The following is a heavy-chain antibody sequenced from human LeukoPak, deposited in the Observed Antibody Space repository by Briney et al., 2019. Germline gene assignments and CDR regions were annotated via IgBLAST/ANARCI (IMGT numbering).Heavy chain of an antibody. Sequence: GGSLRLSCSASGFTFSTYPMHWVRQAPGKGLEYVSAISSDGGSTCYADSVKGGFTISRDNSKNTLFLQMSSLRAEDTAVYYCARAFKPDYDFWSGSLYYYYYYGMDVWGQGTTVTVSS. J-gene: IGHJ6*02. CDR2: ISSDGGST. CDR1: GFTFSTYP. CDR3: ARAFKPDYDFWSGSLYYYYYYGMDV. V-gene: IGHV3-64D*06. D-gene: IGHD3-3*01.